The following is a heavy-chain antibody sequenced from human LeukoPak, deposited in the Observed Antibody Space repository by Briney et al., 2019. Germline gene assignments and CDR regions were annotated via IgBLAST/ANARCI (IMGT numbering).Heavy chain of an antibody. J-gene: IGHJ4*02. D-gene: IGHD6-6*01. CDR3: ARSRGHLAARPWNY. Sequence: SVKVSCKASGGTFSSYTISWVRQAPGQGLEWMGRIIPILSIANYAQKFQGRVTITADKSTSTAYMELSSLRSEDTAVYYCARSRGHLAARPWNYWGQGTLVTVSS. V-gene: IGHV1-69*02. CDR2: IIPILSIA. CDR1: GGTFSSYT.